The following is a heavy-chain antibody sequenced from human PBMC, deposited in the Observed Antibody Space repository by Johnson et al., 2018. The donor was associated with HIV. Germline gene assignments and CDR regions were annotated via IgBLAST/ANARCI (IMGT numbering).Heavy chain of an antibody. CDR3: ARVGQKLVPVPRGAFDI. D-gene: IGHD6-6*01. CDR2: ISYDVSNK. J-gene: IGHJ3*02. CDR1: GFTFSSYA. V-gene: IGHV3-30*04. Sequence: QVQLVESGGGVLQPGRSLRLSCAASGFTFSSYAMHWARQAPGKGLEWVAVISYDVSNKYYADSVKGRFTISRDNSKNTLYLQMNSLRAEDTAVYYCARVGQKLVPVPRGAFDIWGQGTMVTVSS.